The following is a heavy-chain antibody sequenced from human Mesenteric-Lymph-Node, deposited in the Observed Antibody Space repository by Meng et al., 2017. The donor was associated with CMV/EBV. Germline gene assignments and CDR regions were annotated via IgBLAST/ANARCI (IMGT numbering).Heavy chain of an antibody. D-gene: IGHD4-17*01. CDR1: GFTFSSYA. Sequence: GESLKISCAASGFTFSSYAMSWVRQAPGKGLEWVSVIYSGGSSTYYADSVKGRFTISRDNSKNTLYLQMNSLRPEDTALYYCAKVAYGDYEIDYWGQGTLVTVSS. J-gene: IGHJ4*02. V-gene: IGHV3-23*03. CDR3: AKVAYGDYEIDY. CDR2: IYSGGSST.